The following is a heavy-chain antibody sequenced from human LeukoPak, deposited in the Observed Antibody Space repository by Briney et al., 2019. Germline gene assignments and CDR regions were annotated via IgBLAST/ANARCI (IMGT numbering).Heavy chain of an antibody. Sequence: EASVKVSCKASGYTFTSYYMHWVRQAPGQGLEWMGWINPNSGGTNYAQKFQGRVTMTRDTSISTAYMELSRLRSDDTAVYYCARGYGSGSSFGYWGQGTLVTVSS. CDR1: GYTFTSYY. J-gene: IGHJ4*02. D-gene: IGHD3-10*01. CDR3: ARGYGSGSSFGY. V-gene: IGHV1-2*02. CDR2: INPNSGGT.